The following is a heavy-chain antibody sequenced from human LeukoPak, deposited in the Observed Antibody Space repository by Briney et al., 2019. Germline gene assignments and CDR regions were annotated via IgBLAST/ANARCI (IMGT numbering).Heavy chain of an antibody. Sequence: ASVKVSCKASGYTFTGYYMHWVRQAPGQGLEWMGWINPNSGGTNYAQKFQGRVTMTTDTSISTAYMELTRLRSDDTAVYYCAREEVNSGSYSEALDYWGQGTLVTVSS. V-gene: IGHV1-2*02. CDR2: INPNSGGT. J-gene: IGHJ4*02. CDR3: AREEVNSGSYSEALDY. D-gene: IGHD1-26*01. CDR1: GYTFTGYY.